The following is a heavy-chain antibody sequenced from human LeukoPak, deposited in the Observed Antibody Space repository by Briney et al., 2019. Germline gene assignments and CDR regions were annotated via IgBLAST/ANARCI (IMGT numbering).Heavy chain of an antibody. CDR3: STRPAPTVSYYYGMDV. CDR1: GYTFTFYY. J-gene: IGHJ6*02. D-gene: IGHD4-17*01. Sequence: ASVTVSFTASGYTFTFYYMHLVRQAPGQGQEWMGWINPSSGGTNYSQKFQVRGTMTRDTAISTDYMELSRLRPDATATYFYSTRPAPTVSYYYGMDVWGQGTTVTVSS. V-gene: IGHV1-2*02. CDR2: INPSSGGT.